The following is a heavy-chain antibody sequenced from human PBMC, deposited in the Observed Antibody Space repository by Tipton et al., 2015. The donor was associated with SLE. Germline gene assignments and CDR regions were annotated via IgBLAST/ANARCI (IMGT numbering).Heavy chain of an antibody. V-gene: IGHV4-39*01. CDR1: GGSISNSSYY. Sequence: TLSLTCTVSGGSISNSSYYWGWIRQPPGKGLEWIGSIYYSGSTYYNPSLKSRVTISVDTSKNQFSLKLSSVTAADTAVYYCARLTGLGYFDLWGRGTLVTVSS. CDR2: IYYSGST. D-gene: IGHD3-9*01. CDR3: ARLTGLGYFDL. J-gene: IGHJ2*01.